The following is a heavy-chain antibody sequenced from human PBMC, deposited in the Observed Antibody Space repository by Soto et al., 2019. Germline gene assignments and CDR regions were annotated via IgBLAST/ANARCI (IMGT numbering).Heavy chain of an antibody. CDR2: ISYDGSNK. CDR1: GFTFSSYA. V-gene: IGHV3-30-3*01. D-gene: IGHD5-18*01. CDR3: ARALVDTAYGPFDY. J-gene: IGHJ4*02. Sequence: QVQLVESGGGVVQPGRSLRLSCAASGFTFSSYAMHWVRQAPGKGLEWVAVISYDGSNKYYADSVKGRFTISRDNSKNTLYLQMNSLRAEDTAVYYCARALVDTAYGPFDYWGQGTLVTVSS.